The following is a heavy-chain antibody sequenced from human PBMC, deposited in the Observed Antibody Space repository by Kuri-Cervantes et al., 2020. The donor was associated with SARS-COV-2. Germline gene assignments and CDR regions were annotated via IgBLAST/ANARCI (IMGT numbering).Heavy chain of an antibody. CDR1: GFTFSSYW. CDR3: ARGGVVPEVSFDY. V-gene: IGHV3-7*01. J-gene: IGHJ4*02. CDR2: IKQDGSEK. Sequence: GESLKISCAASGFTFSSYWMSWVRQAPGKGLEWVANIKQDGSEKYYVDSVKGRFTISRDNAKNSLYLQMNSLRAEDTAVYYCARGGVVPEVSFDYWGQGTLVTVSS. D-gene: IGHD2-2*01.